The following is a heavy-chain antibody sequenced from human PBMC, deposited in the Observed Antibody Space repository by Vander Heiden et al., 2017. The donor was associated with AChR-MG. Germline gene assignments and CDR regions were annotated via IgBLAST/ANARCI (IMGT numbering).Heavy chain of an antibody. CDR1: GFSLRTSGVG. J-gene: IGHJ5*02. D-gene: IGHD2-2*01. V-gene: IGHV2-5*02. CDR2: IYWDGDK. Sequence: QITLKESGPTLVKPTQTLTLTCTFSGFSLRTSGVGVGWIRQSPGKALEWLALIYWDGDKLYSPSLKNRLTITKDTSKNQVVLTMTNMDPVDTATYYCAHRPLRVNFVVPDGGWFDPWGQGTLVTVSS. CDR3: AHRPLRVNFVVPDGGWFDP.